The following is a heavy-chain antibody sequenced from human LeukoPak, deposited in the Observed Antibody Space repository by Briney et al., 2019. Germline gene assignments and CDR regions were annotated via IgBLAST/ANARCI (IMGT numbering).Heavy chain of an antibody. D-gene: IGHD3-3*01. CDR1: GYTFTSYG. CDR2: ISAYNGNT. Sequence: ASVKVSCKASGYTFTSYGISWVRQAPGQGLEWMGWISAYNGNTNYAQKLQGRVTMTTDTSTSTAYMELRSLRSDDTAVYYCARDGNDFWSGYSSSYYYYYMDVWGKGTTVTVSS. J-gene: IGHJ6*03. CDR3: ARDGNDFWSGYSSSYYYYYMDV. V-gene: IGHV1-18*01.